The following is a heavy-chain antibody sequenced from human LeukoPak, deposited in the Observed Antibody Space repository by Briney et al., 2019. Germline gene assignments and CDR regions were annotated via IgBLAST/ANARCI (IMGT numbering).Heavy chain of an antibody. CDR3: AKVIRELGSYYYGMDV. CDR2: ISGSGGST. CDR1: GFTFSSYA. Sequence: GGSLRLSCAASGFTFSSYAMSWVRQAPGKGLEWVSAISGSGGSTYYADSVKGRFTISRDNSKNTLYLQMNSLRAEDTAVYYCAKVIRELGSYYYGMDVWGQGTTVTVSS. D-gene: IGHD1-26*01. J-gene: IGHJ6*02. V-gene: IGHV3-23*01.